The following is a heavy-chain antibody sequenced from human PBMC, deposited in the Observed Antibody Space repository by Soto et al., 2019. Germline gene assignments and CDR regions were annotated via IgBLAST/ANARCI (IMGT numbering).Heavy chain of an antibody. Sequence: GGSLRLSCAASGFTFSTYNMNWVRQAPGKGLEWVSYINSSSGTVYYEDSVKGRFNISSDNAKNSLYLQMNSLRDEDTAVYYCARDLSGYEWYFGYWGQGTLVTVSS. CDR3: ARDLSGYEWYFGY. J-gene: IGHJ4*02. D-gene: IGHD5-12*01. CDR1: GFTFSTYN. V-gene: IGHV3-48*02. CDR2: INSSSGTV.